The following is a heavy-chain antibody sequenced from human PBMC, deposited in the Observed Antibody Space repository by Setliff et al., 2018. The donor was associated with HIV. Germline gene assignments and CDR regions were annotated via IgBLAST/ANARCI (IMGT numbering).Heavy chain of an antibody. CDR3: ARPTTGVGGGAAFDI. CDR2: INFGGGT. CDR1: DGSRSGIH. J-gene: IGHJ3*02. D-gene: IGHD2-8*01. Sequence: SETLSLTCAVFDGSRSGIHWSWIRQPPGKGLEWIAEINFGGGTNHNPSLKSRVTISVDTSKSHVSLKLNSVTAADTAVYFCARPTTGVGGGAAFDIWGQGTMVTVSS. V-gene: IGHV4-34*01.